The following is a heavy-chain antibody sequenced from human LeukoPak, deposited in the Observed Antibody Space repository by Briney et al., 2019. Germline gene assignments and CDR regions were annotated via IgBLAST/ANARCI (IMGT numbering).Heavy chain of an antibody. D-gene: IGHD2-2*02. Sequence: PSETLSLTRTVSGGSISSGSYYWSWIRQPAGKGLEWIGRIYTSGSTNYNPSLKSRVTISVDTSKNQFSLKLSSVTAADTAVYYCARDSVVPAAIPTKRWFDPWGQGTLVTVSS. J-gene: IGHJ5*02. CDR3: ARDSVVPAAIPTKRWFDP. CDR2: IYTSGST. CDR1: GGSISSGSYY. V-gene: IGHV4-61*02.